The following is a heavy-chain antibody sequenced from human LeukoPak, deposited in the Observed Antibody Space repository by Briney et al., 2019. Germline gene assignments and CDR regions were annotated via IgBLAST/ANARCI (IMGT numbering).Heavy chain of an antibody. Sequence: SETLSLTCTVSGDSISSGSYYWSWIRQPAGKGLEWIGRIYTSGSTNYHPSLKSRVTISVDTSKNQFSLKLSSVTAADTAVYYCAREIRVAGDIYFDYWGQGTLVTVSS. CDR2: IYTSGST. CDR1: GDSISSGSYY. V-gene: IGHV4-61*02. D-gene: IGHD6-19*01. CDR3: AREIRVAGDIYFDY. J-gene: IGHJ4*02.